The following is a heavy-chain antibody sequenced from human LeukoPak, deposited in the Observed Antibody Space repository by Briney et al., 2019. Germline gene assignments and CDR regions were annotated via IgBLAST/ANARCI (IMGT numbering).Heavy chain of an antibody. J-gene: IGHJ4*02. Sequence: PGGSLRLSCAAYGFTFSSYVMTWVRQAPGPGLEWVSAIGTHSTSTDYPDSVKGRFTISRDDSKNTVFLQMTSLRVEDTALYYCTRRVGGTPDYWGLGTLVTVSS. CDR3: TRRVGGTPDY. D-gene: IGHD1-26*01. V-gene: IGHV3-23*01. CDR1: GFTFSSYV. CDR2: IGTHSTST.